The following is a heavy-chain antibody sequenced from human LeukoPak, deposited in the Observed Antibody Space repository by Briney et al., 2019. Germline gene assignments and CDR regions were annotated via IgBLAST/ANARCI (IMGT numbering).Heavy chain of an antibody. J-gene: IGHJ6*03. CDR1: GGSISSHY. D-gene: IGHD6-13*01. CDR2: IYYSGST. V-gene: IGHV4-59*11. CDR3: ARDFSGSSWYGMDYYYYYMDV. Sequence: SETLSLTCTVSGGSISSHYWSWIRQPPGKGLEWIGYIYYSGSTNYNPSLKSRVTISVDTSKNQFSLKLSSVTAADTAVYYCARDFSGSSWYGMDYYYYYMDVWGKGTTVTVSS.